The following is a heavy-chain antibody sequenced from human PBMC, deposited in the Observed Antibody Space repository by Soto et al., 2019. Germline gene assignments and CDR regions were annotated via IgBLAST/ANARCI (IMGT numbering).Heavy chain of an antibody. J-gene: IGHJ4*02. CDR2: ISYDGSNK. CDR1: GFTFSSYG. Sequence: GGSLRLSCAASGFTFSSYGMHWVRQAPGKGLEWVAVISYDGSNKYYADSVKGRFTISRDNSKNTLYLQMNSLRAEDTAVYYCAKDLAYSSSILDYWGQGTLVTVSS. CDR3: AKDLAYSSSILDY. D-gene: IGHD6-6*01. V-gene: IGHV3-30*18.